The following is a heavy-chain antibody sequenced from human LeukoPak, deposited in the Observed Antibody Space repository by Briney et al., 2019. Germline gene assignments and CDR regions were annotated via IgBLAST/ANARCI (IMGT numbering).Heavy chain of an antibody. D-gene: IGHD2-15*01. J-gene: IGHJ6*03. CDR3: ARDLGRYCSGGSCTYYYYMDV. V-gene: IGHV3-74*01. Sequence: GGSLRLSCAASGFTFSSYWMHWVRQAPGKGLVWVSRINSDGSSTSYADSVKGRFTISRDNAKNTLYLQMDSLRAEDTAVYYCARDLGRYCSGGSCTYYYYMDVWGKGTTVTISS. CDR2: INSDGSST. CDR1: GFTFSSYW.